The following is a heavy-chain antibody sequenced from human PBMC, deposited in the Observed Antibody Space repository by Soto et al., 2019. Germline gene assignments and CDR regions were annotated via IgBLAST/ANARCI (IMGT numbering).Heavy chain of an antibody. CDR2: INPSGGTT. CDR1: GYIFTSYY. V-gene: IGHV1-46*01. D-gene: IGHD2-2*01. J-gene: IGHJ4*02. CDR3: ARGPATAPDAY. Sequence: GASVKVSCKTPGYIFTSYYIHWVRQAPGQGLEWMGIINPSGGTTTYAQKFQGRVTMTRDTSTSTVYMELSSLRSEDTAVYYCARGPATAPDAYWGLGTLVTVS.